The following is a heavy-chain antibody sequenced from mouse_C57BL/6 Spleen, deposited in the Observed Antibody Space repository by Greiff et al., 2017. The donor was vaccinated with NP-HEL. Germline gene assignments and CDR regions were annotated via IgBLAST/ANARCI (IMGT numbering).Heavy chain of an antibody. CDR3: ARVGDYRAWFAY. Sequence: QVQLQQPGAELVKPGASVKLSCKASGYTFTSYWMQWVKQRPGQGLEWIGEIDPSDSYTNYNQKFKGKATLTVDTSSSTAYMQLSSLTSEDSAVYYCARVGDYRAWFAYWGQGTLVTVSA. V-gene: IGHV1-50*01. CDR1: GYTFTSYW. CDR2: IDPSDSYT. D-gene: IGHD2-4*01. J-gene: IGHJ3*01.